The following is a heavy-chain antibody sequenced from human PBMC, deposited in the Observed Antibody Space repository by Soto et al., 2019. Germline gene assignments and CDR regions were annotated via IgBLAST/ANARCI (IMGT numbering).Heavy chain of an antibody. J-gene: IGHJ5*02. CDR3: ARGRWFAP. CDR1: GGSFSGYY. V-gene: IGHV4-34*01. Sequence: PSETLSLTCAVYGGSFSGYYWSWIRQPPGKGLEWIGEINHSGSTNYNPSLKSRVTISVDTSKNQFSLKLSSVTAADTAVYYCARGRWFAPWGQGTLVT. CDR2: INHSGST.